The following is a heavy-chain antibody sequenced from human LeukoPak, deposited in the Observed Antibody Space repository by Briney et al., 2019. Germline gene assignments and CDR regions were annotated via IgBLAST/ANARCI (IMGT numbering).Heavy chain of an antibody. V-gene: IGHV3-33*01. CDR3: SRDYGGNLFYFDY. CDR1: GFTFSGSG. J-gene: IGHJ4*02. D-gene: IGHD4-23*01. CDR2: IWYDGSDK. Sequence: GRSLRLSCAASGFTFSGSGMHWVRQAPGKGLEWVAVIWYDGSDKYYADSVKGRFTISRDNSKNTLYLQMNILRAEDTAVYYCSRDYGGNLFYFDYWGQGTLVTVSS.